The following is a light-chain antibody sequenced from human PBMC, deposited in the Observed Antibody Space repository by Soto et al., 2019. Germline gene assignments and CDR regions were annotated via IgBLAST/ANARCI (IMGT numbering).Light chain of an antibody. J-gene: IGKJ1*01. V-gene: IGKV3-15*01. CDR1: QSVSSD. Sequence: EIVLTHSTGTLSLSRGERXTLXGRPSQSVSSDLAWYHQKPGQAPRLLIYGASTRATGIPARFSGSGSGTEFTLTINSLQSEDFAVYYCQQYNNWPRTFGQGTKVDIK. CDR2: GAS. CDR3: QQYNNWPRT.